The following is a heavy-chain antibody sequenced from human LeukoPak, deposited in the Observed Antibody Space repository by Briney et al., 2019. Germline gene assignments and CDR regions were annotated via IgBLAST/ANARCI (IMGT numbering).Heavy chain of an antibody. CDR3: AKEGPGWGYFDY. V-gene: IGHV3-9*03. CDR1: GFTFSSYG. Sequence: PGGSLRLSCAASGFTFSSYGMSWVRQAPGKGLEWVSGISWNSGSIGYADSVKGRFTISRDNAKNSLYLQMNSLRAEDMALYYCAKEGPGWGYFDYWGQGTLVTVSS. D-gene: IGHD2-15*01. CDR2: ISWNSGSI. J-gene: IGHJ4*02.